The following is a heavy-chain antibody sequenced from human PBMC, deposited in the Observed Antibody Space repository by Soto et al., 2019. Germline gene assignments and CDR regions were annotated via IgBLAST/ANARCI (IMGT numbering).Heavy chain of an antibody. CDR3: AREGTADGDYPHWYFDL. J-gene: IGHJ2*01. CDR2: ISYDGSNK. Sequence: GGSLRLSCAASGFTFSSYAMHWVRQAPGKGLEWVAVISYDGSNKYYADSVKGRFTISRDNSKNTLYLQMNSLRAEDTAVYYCAREGTADGDYPHWYFDLWGRGTLVTVSS. CDR1: GFTFSSYA. V-gene: IGHV3-30-3*01. D-gene: IGHD4-17*01.